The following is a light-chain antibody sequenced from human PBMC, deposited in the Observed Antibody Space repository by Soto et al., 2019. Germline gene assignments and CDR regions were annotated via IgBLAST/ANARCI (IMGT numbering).Light chain of an antibody. J-gene: IGKJ5*01. V-gene: IGKV3-20*01. CDR2: GAS. Sequence: EIVLTQSPGTLSLSPGERATLSCRASQSVSSNFLAWYQQKPGQAPRLLIYGASNRAAGIPDRFRGSGSGIDFSLTISRLEPEDFAVYYCQQYGTSPPITFGQGTRLEIK. CDR1: QSVSSNF. CDR3: QQYGTSPPIT.